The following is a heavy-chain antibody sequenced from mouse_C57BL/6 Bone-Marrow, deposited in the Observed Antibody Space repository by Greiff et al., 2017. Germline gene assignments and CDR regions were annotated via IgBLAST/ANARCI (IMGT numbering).Heavy chain of an antibody. D-gene: IGHD2-3*01. CDR1: GFTFSSYA. V-gene: IGHV5-4*03. Sequence: EVKLVESGGGLVKPGGSLKLSCAASGFTFSSYAMSWVRQTPEKRLEWVATISDGGSYTFYPDNVQGRFTISSENDKENLCLPVSHLESEDSAMCYNASDGYSPFDYWGQGTTLTVAS. CDR2: ISDGGSYT. CDR3: ASDGYSPFDY. J-gene: IGHJ2*01.